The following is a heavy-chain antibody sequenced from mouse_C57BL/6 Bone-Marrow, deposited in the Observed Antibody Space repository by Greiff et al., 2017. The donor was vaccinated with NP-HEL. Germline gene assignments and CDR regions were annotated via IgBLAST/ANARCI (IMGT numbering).Heavy chain of an antibody. CDR2: ISSGGSYT. D-gene: IGHD1-1*01. V-gene: IGHV5-6*01. CDR3: ARQVHYYGSSYYFDY. Sequence: EVKLQESGGDLVKPGGSLKLSCAASGFTFSSYGMSWVRQTPDKRLEWVATISSGGSYTYYPDSLKGRFTISRDNAKNTLYLQMSSLKSEDTAMYYCARQVHYYGSSYYFDYWGQGTTLTVSS. J-gene: IGHJ2*01. CDR1: GFTFSSYG.